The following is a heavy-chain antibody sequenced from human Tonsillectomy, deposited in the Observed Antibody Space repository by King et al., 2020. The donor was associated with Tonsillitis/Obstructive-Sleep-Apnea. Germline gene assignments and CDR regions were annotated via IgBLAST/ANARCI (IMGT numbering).Heavy chain of an antibody. Sequence: VQLVESGGGLVQPGGSLRLSCAASGFTFSSYAMSWVRQAPGKGLEWVSAISGSGGSTYYADSVKGRFTISRDNSKNTLYLQMNSLRAEDTAVYYCAKSGYDFWGGYYAFDIWGQGTMVTVSS. CDR2: ISGSGGST. V-gene: IGHV3-23*04. J-gene: IGHJ3*02. CDR3: AKSGYDFWGGYYAFDI. CDR1: GFTFSSYA. D-gene: IGHD3-3*01.